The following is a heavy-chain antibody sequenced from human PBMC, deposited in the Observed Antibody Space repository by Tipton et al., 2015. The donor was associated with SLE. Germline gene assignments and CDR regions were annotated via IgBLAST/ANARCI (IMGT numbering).Heavy chain of an antibody. D-gene: IGHD6-19*01. CDR1: GGSISSYY. J-gene: IGHJ3*02. CDR3: ARGRGSGWVDAFDI. Sequence: TLSLTCTVSGGSISSYYWSWIRQPPGKGLEWIGYIYYSGSTNYNPSLKSRVTISVDTSKNQFSLKLSSVTAADTAVYYCARGRGSGWVDAFDIWGQGTMVTVSS. V-gene: IGHV4-59*01. CDR2: IYYSGST.